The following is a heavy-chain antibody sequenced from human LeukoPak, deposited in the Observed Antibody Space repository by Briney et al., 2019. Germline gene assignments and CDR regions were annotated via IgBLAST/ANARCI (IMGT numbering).Heavy chain of an antibody. D-gene: IGHD6-13*01. J-gene: IGHJ4*02. CDR3: TTDQVGSSWPYYFDY. CDR1: GFTFSNAW. Sequence: GGSLRLSCAASGFTFSNAWMSWVRQAPGKGLEWAGRIKSKTDGGTTDYAAPVKGRFTISRDDSKNTLYLQMNSLKTEDTAVYYCTTDQVGSSWPYYFDYWGQGTLVTVSS. V-gene: IGHV3-15*01. CDR2: IKSKTDGGTT.